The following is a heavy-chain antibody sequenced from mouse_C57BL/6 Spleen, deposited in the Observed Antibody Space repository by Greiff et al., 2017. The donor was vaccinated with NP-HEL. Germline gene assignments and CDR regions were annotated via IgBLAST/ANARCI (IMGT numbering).Heavy chain of an antibody. CDR2: IHPNSGST. J-gene: IGHJ4*01. CDR3: AGDGNYDYYAMDY. Sequence: VQLQQPGAELVKPGASVKLSCKASGYTFTSYWMHWVKQRPGQGLEWIGMIHPNSGSTNYNEKFKSKATLTVDKSSSTAYMQLSSLTSEDSAVYYCAGDGNYDYYAMDYWGQGTSVTVSS. D-gene: IGHD2-1*01. V-gene: IGHV1-64*01. CDR1: GYTFTSYW.